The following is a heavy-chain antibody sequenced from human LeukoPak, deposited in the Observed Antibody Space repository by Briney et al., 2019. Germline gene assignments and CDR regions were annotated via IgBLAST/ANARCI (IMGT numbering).Heavy chain of an antibody. CDR1: GASFSSGDQY. CDR2: IHPSGTL. Sequence: SETLSLTCTVSGASFSSGDQYWNWLRQSPGKGLEWIGSIHPSGTLYNNPSLESRVTMSMDTSKNQFSLNLNSVTAADTAVYFCSRGLDSRKLGYWGQGTLVTVSS. CDR3: SRGLDSRKLGY. D-gene: IGHD3-22*01. V-gene: IGHV4-31*03. J-gene: IGHJ4*02.